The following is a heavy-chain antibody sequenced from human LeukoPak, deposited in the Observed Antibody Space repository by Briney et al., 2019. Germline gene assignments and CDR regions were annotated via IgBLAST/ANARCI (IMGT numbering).Heavy chain of an antibody. D-gene: IGHD3-3*01. J-gene: IGHJ5*02. V-gene: IGHV4-59*12. CDR1: GDSISSYY. CDR2: IYYSGST. CDR3: ARDRWTTIFGVVTNWFDP. Sequence: SETLSLTCTVSGDSISSYYWSWIRQPPGKGLEWIGYIYYSGSTNYNPSLKSRVTISLDTSKNQFPLKLTSVTAADTAVYYCARDRWTTIFGVVTNWFDPWGQGTLVTVSS.